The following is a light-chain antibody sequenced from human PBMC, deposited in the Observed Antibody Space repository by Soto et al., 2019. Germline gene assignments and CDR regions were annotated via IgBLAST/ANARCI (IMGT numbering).Light chain of an antibody. J-gene: IGKJ4*01. V-gene: IGKV3-20*01. CDR2: GAS. CDR1: QRVASNY. CDR3: QQYGTSPLT. Sequence: IVLTKSPGALSLSPGERATLSCRASQRVASNYLAWYQQTPGQAPRLLIYGASSRATGIPARFSGSGSGTDFTLTISRLEPEDFAVYYCQQYGTSPLTFGGGTKVDIK.